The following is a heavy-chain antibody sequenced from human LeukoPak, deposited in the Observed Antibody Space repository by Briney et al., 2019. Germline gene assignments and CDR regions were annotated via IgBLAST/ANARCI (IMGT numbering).Heavy chain of an antibody. J-gene: IGHJ4*02. Sequence: SETLSLTCAVSGYSISSGYYWGWIRQPPGKGLEWIGSIYHSGSTYYNPSLKSRVTISVDTSKNQFSLKLSSVTAADTAVYYCARRYYSGPAMPSYFDYWGQGTLVTVSS. V-gene: IGHV4-38-2*01. D-gene: IGHD3-10*01. CDR3: ARRYYSGPAMPSYFDY. CDR2: IYHSGST. CDR1: GYSISSGYY.